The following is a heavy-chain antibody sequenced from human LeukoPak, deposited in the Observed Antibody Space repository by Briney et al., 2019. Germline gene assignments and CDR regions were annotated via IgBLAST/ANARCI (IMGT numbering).Heavy chain of an antibody. Sequence: GGSLRLSCAASGFTFSDYYMSWIRQAPGKGLEWVSYISSSSSYTNYADSVKGRFTISRDNAKNSLYLQMNSLRAEDTAVCYCARSASGSLDAFDIWGQGTMVTVSS. CDR3: ARSASGSLDAFDI. CDR2: ISSSSSYT. V-gene: IGHV3-11*06. J-gene: IGHJ3*02. CDR1: GFTFSDYY.